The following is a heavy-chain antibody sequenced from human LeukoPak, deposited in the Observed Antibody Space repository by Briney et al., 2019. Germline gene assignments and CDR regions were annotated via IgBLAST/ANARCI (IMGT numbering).Heavy chain of an antibody. CDR2: ISSSSSYI. Sequence: GGSLRLSCAASGFTFSSYWIHWVRQAPGKGLEWVSSISSSSSYIYYADSVKGRFTISRDNAKNSLYLQMNSLRAEDTAVYYCARGVAGTYYFDYWGQGTLVTVSS. D-gene: IGHD6-19*01. CDR1: GFTFSSYW. V-gene: IGHV3-21*01. J-gene: IGHJ4*02. CDR3: ARGVAGTYYFDY.